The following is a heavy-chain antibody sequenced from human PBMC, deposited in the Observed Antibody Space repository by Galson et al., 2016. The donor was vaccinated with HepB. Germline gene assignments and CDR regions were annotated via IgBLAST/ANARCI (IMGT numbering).Heavy chain of an antibody. V-gene: IGHV4-59*01. CDR1: GGSISSYS. J-gene: IGHJ4*02. CDR2: IYYSGST. Sequence: ETLSLTCNVSGGSISSYSWSWIRQSPGKGLEWLGYIYYSGSTKYNPSLKSRVTISVDTSKNQFSLKLTSVTAADTAVYYCARDKSPDYWGQGTLVAVSS. CDR3: ARDKSPDY.